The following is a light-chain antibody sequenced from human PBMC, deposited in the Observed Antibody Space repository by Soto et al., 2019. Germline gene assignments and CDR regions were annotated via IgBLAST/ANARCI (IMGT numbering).Light chain of an antibody. CDR2: DVN. CDR1: SSDVGNYDS. V-gene: IGLV2-14*03. Sequence: QSALSQPASVSGSPGQSITISCTGTSSDVGNYDSVSWYQQHPGTAPKLILYDVNNRPSGVSNRFSGSKSGNTASLTISGLPAEDAADYYCSSYTSTTTLYVFATGTKLTVL. J-gene: IGLJ1*01. CDR3: SSYTSTTTLYV.